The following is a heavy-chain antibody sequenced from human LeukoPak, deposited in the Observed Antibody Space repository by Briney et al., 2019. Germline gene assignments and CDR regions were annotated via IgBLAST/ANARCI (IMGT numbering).Heavy chain of an antibody. CDR2: IHYSGNI. CDR3: ARHGSSWTYFDY. CDR1: GVSISSGDYY. D-gene: IGHD6-13*01. Sequence: SQTLSLTCTVSGVSISSGDYYWSWIRQPPGKGLEYIGHIHYSGNIYYNPSLNSRLTISTDMSKNRFSLKLSSVTAADTAVYYCARHGSSWTYFDYWGQGTLVTVSS. J-gene: IGHJ4*02. V-gene: IGHV4-30-4*08.